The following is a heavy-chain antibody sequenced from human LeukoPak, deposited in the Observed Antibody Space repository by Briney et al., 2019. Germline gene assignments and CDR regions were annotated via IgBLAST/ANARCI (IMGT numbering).Heavy chain of an antibody. CDR1: GFSFSSYA. CDR3: AKAFNQYGDD. Sequence: PGGSLRLSCASSGFSFSSYAMIWVRQAPGKGLEWVSGIGGSGVSTYYADSVKGRFTISRDNSKNTLYLQMNSLRAGDTAIYYCAKAFNQYGDDWGQGTLVTVSS. CDR2: IGGSGVST. V-gene: IGHV3-23*01. J-gene: IGHJ4*02. D-gene: IGHD4-17*01.